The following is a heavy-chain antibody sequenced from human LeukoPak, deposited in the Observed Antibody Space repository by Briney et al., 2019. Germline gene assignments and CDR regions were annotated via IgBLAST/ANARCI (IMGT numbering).Heavy chain of an antibody. CDR1: GFPFSNFW. J-gene: IGHJ4*02. V-gene: IGHV3-7*01. D-gene: IGHD1-14*01. Sequence: GGSLRLSCAASGFPFSNFWMTWVRQAPGKGLEWVANINPDGSGKHYADSVKGRISISRDNAKKTLYLQMTSLRVEDTGLYCSNQPAVLDLGLWGQGILVTVSS. CDR3: NQPAVLDLGL. CDR2: INPDGSGK.